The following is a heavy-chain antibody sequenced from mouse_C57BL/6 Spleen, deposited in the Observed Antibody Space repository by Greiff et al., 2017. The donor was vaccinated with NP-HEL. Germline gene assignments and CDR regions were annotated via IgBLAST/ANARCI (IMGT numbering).Heavy chain of an antibody. CDR2: IYWDDDK. J-gene: IGHJ3*01. Sequence: ESGPGILQSSQTLSLTCSFSGFSLSTSGMGVSWIRQPSGKGLEWLAHIYWDDDKRSNPSLKSRLTISKDTSRNQVFLKITRVDTADTATYYGARRVLGYYGSEFAYWGQGTLVTVSA. CDR1: GFSLSTSGMG. D-gene: IGHD1-1*01. V-gene: IGHV8-12*01. CDR3: ARRVLGYYGSEFAY.